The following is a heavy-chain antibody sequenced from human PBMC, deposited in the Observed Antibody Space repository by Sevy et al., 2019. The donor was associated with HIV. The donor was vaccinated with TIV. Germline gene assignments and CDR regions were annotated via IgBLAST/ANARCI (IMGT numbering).Heavy chain of an antibody. J-gene: IGHJ5*02. Sequence: QLGGPLRLSCAASGFTFSSYGMHWVRQAPGKGLEWVAVIWNDGSNQYYADSVEGRFTVSRDNSTNTLYLQMNSLRAEDTAVYYCARAPGYCTSTNCYDWFDPWGHGTLVTVSS. CDR2: IWNDGSNQ. V-gene: IGHV3-33*01. D-gene: IGHD2-2*01. CDR1: GFTFSSYG. CDR3: ARAPGYCTSTNCYDWFDP.